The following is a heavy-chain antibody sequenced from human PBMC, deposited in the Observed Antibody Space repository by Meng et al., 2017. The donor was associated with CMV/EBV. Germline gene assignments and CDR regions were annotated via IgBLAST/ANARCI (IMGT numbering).Heavy chain of an antibody. CDR2: ISWNSGSI. V-gene: IGHV3-9*03. D-gene: IGHD4-17*01. CDR3: AKGLTTVTTFGFDY. CDR1: GFTFDDYA. Sequence: SLKISCAASGFTFDDYAMHWVRQAPGKGLEWVSGISWNSGSIGYADSVKSRFTISRDNAKNSLYLQMNSLRAEDMALYYCAKGLTTVTTFGFDYWGQGTLVTVSS. J-gene: IGHJ4*02.